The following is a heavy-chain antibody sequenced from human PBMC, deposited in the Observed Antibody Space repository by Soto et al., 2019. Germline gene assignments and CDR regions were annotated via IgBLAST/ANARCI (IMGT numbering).Heavy chain of an antibody. J-gene: IGHJ4*02. V-gene: IGHV3-21*01. CDR3: ARGSSGLYFDY. CDR2: ISTTSSYI. Sequence: EVQLVESGGGLVKPGGSLRLSCAASGFTFSSCTMNWVRQAPGKGLEWVSSISTTSSYIYYADSVKGRFTISRDNAKNSLYLQMNILRAEDTAVYYCARGSSGLYFDYWGQGTLVSVSS. CDR1: GFTFSSCT.